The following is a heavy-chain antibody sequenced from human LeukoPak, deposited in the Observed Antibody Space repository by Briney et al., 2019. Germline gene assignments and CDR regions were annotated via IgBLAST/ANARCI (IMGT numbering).Heavy chain of an antibody. Sequence: GGSLRLSCAVSGLTFSNYWMHWVRQAPGKGLVWVSRISNDGTSTSYADSVKGRFTISRDNAKNTLYLQMNSLRAEDTVVYYCAKDRGWSGVVVPAAILDRRAFDIWGQGTMVTVSS. J-gene: IGHJ3*02. CDR1: GLTFSNYW. D-gene: IGHD2-2*02. CDR3: AKDRGWSGVVVPAAILDRRAFDI. CDR2: ISNDGTST. V-gene: IGHV3-74*01.